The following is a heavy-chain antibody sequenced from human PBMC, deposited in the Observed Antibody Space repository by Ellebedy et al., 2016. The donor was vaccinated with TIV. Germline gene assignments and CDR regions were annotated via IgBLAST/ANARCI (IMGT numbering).Heavy chain of an antibody. J-gene: IGHJ4*02. CDR3: ARALRIQPILVY. CDR2: INPSDGSS. Sequence: AASVKVSCKAFGYNFDKFSIHWVRQAPGQGPEWMGMINPSDGSSNYAQKFQGRLTMTTDTSTSTVSMEMTSLKSEDTAVYFCARALRIQPILVYWGLGTLVTVSS. D-gene: IGHD2-21*01. CDR1: GYNFDKFS. V-gene: IGHV1-46*02.